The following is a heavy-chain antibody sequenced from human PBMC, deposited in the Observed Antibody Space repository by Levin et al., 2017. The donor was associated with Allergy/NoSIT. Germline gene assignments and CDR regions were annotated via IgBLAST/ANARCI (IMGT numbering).Heavy chain of an antibody. CDR1: GFTFSSYG. J-gene: IGHJ4*02. CDR2: MSYDGSNE. D-gene: IGHD1-26*01. CDR3: GKKDSGSDSMPIDY. V-gene: IGHV3-30*18. Sequence: GSLRLSCAASGFTFSSYGMHWVRQAPGTGLEWVAVMSYDGSNEYYADSVKGRFTISRDNSANTLYLQMNSLRAEDTAVYYCGKKDSGSDSMPIDYWGQGTLVTVSS.